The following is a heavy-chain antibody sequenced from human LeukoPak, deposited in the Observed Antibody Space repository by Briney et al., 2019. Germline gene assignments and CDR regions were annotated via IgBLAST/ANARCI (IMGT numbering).Heavy chain of an antibody. V-gene: IGHV1-2*02. CDR2: INPNSGGT. CDR3: ARARAIVPAPLGY. D-gene: IGHD2-2*01. J-gene: IGHJ4*02. Sequence: ASVTVSCQASGYTFTGYYMHWVRQAPGQGLEWMGWINPNSGGTNYAQKFQGRVTMTRDTAISTAYMELSRLRSDDTAVYYCARARAIVPAPLGYWGQGTLVTVSS. CDR1: GYTFTGYY.